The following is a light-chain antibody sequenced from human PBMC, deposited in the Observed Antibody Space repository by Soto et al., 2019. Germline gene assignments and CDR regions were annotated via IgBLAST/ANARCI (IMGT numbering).Light chain of an antibody. CDR2: GAS. CDR1: QSVSSSS. J-gene: IGKJ4*01. Sequence: EIVLTQSPGTLSLSPGERAALSCRASQSVSSSSLAWYQQKPGQAPRLLIYGASTRATGIPDRFSGSGSGTDFTLTISRLEPEDYTVCYCQQDEGSLGPTFHGGTKVEIK. CDR3: QQDEGSLGPT. V-gene: IGKV3-20*01.